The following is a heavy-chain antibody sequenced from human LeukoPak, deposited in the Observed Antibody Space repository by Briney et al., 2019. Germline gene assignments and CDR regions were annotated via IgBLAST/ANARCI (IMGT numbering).Heavy chain of an antibody. CDR3: ARLSTVGSSKWLVLDY. J-gene: IGHJ4*02. Sequence: PSETLSLTCTVSGYSISSGYYWGWIRQPPGKGLEWIGSIYHSGSTYYNPSLKSRVTISVDTSKNQFSLKLSSVTAADTAVYYCARLSTVGSSKWLVLDYWGQGTLVTVSS. V-gene: IGHV4-38-2*02. CDR2: IYHSGST. CDR1: GYSISSGYY. D-gene: IGHD6-19*01.